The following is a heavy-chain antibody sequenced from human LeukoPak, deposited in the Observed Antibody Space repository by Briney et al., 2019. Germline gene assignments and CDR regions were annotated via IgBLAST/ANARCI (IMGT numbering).Heavy chain of an antibody. Sequence: GGSLRLSCAASGFTFSSYWMSWVRQAPGKGLEWVANIKQDGSEKYYVDSVKGRFTISRDNAKNSLYLQMNSLKAEDTAVYYCAKGGKWDVAPFDYWGQGTLVTVSS. V-gene: IGHV3-7*03. CDR3: AKGGKWDVAPFDY. CDR2: IKQDGSEK. J-gene: IGHJ4*02. D-gene: IGHD1-26*01. CDR1: GFTFSSYW.